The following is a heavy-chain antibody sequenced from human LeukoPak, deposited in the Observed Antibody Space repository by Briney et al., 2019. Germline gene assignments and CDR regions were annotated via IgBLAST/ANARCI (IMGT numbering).Heavy chain of an antibody. CDR1: GFTFSSYS. J-gene: IGHJ4*02. Sequence: GGSLRLSCAASGFTFSSYSMHWVRQAPGKGLEWVANIKTDGTKQYYVDSVKGRFTISRDNAKNSLYLQMNSLRAEDTGVYYCARDGIDGFIDYWGQGTLVTVSS. CDR2: IKTDGTKQ. V-gene: IGHV3-7*01. CDR3: ARDGIDGFIDY. D-gene: IGHD5-24*01.